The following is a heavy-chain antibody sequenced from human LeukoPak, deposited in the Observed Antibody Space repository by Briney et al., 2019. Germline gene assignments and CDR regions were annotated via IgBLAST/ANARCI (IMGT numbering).Heavy chain of an antibody. V-gene: IGHV3-7*05. D-gene: IGHD3-10*02. CDR2: INQDGSEK. Sequence: GGSLRLSCAASGFTFSSYWMSWVRQAPGKGLEWVANINQDGSEKDYVDSVEGRFTISRDNAKNSLYLQMNTLRAGDTAVYFCARDGSSWHVRGPDYWGQGTLVTVSS. CDR1: GFTFSSYW. CDR3: ARDGSSWHVRGPDY. J-gene: IGHJ4*02.